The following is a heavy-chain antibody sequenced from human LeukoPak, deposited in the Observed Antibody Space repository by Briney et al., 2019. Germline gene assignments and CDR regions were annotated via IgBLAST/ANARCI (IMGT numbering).Heavy chain of an antibody. CDR2: IIPIFGTA. Sequence: SVKVSCKASGYTFTGYYMHWVRQAPGQGLEWMGGIIPIFGTANYAQKFQGRVTITTDESTSTAYMELSSLRSEDTAVYYCARDSLLWFGELSQFYYMDVWGKGTTVTVSS. CDR3: ARDSLLWFGELSQFYYMDV. J-gene: IGHJ6*03. V-gene: IGHV1-69*05. CDR1: GYTFTGYY. D-gene: IGHD3-10*01.